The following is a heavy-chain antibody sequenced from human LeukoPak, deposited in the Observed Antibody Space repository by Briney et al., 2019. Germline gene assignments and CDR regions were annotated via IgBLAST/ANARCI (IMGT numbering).Heavy chain of an antibody. V-gene: IGHV3-30*18. CDR1: GFTFSNFD. D-gene: IGHD3-10*01. Sequence: GGSLRLSCAASGFTFSNFDMHWVRQAPGRGLEWVALISSDGSDKYYADSVKGRFTISRDNSKNTVYLQMNGLRAEDMAVYYCAKDSYGSGFDYWGQGTLVTVSS. J-gene: IGHJ4*02. CDR2: ISSDGSDK. CDR3: AKDSYGSGFDY.